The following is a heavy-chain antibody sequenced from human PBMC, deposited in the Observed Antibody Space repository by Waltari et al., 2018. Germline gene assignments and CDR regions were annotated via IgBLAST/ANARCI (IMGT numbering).Heavy chain of an antibody. Sequence: QVLPQQWGAGLLKPSETLSLTCAVHGGSLSPYYWSWIRQSPERGLEWIGEINHGGTTSYNPSLKDRVTVSIDASKKQISLHLRSVTAADTAVYYCARSSDRDDFWSPFLWGQGTLVTVSS. CDR1: GGSLSPYY. J-gene: IGHJ1*01. CDR2: INHGGTT. CDR3: ARSSDRDDFWSPFL. D-gene: IGHD3-3*01. V-gene: IGHV4-34*01.